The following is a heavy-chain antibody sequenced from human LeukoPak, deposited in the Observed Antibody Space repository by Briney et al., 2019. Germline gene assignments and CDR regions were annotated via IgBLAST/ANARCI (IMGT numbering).Heavy chain of an antibody. D-gene: IGHD3-10*01. CDR2: INTSGGST. V-gene: IGHV1-46*01. CDR3: EKETGVDGYFDY. J-gene: IGHJ4*02. CDR1: GYTFTSYS. Sequence: ASVKVSCTASGYTFTSYSMHWVRQAPGQGLEWMGIINTSGGSTSYAQTFQGRVTISRDTSTSTNYMELSSLRSEDTAVDYCEKETGVDGYFDYWGPGTLVTVSS.